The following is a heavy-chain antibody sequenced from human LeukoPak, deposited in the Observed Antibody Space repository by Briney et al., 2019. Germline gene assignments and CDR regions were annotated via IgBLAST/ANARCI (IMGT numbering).Heavy chain of an antibody. J-gene: IGHJ4*02. CDR1: GFTFSSYW. Sequence: GGSLRLSCAASGFTFSSYWMLWVRQTPGQGLVWVSRISPDGSSTSYADSVKGRFTISRDNPKSTLYLQMNSLRPEDTAVYYCARAFGGSYSSTVDYWGQGTLVTVSS. V-gene: IGHV3-74*01. CDR2: ISPDGSST. CDR3: ARAFGGSYSSTVDY. D-gene: IGHD1-26*01.